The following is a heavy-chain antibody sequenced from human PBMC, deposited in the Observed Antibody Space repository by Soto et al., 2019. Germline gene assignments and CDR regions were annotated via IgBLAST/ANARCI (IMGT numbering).Heavy chain of an antibody. CDR2: ISWDGGST. V-gene: IGHV3-43*01. CDR3: AKDIFRRGEGAGSGMDV. D-gene: IGHD6-19*01. Sequence: DVQLVESGGVVVQPGGSLRLSCAASGFTFDDYTMHWVRQAPGKGLEWVSLISWDGGSTYYADSVKGRFTISRDNSKNSLYLQMNSLRTEDTALYYCAKDIFRRGEGAGSGMDVWGQGTTVTVSS. CDR1: GFTFDDYT. J-gene: IGHJ6*02.